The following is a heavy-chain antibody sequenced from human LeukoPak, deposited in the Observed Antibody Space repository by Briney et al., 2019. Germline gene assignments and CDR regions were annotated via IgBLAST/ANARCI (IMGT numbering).Heavy chain of an antibody. Sequence: PGGSLRLSCAASGFTFGSYAMHWVRQAPGKGLEYVSAISSNGGSTYYANSVKGRFTISRDNSKNTLYLQMGSPCAEYMAVYYCAIAKYSSGWFDYWGQGTLVTVSS. CDR1: GFTFGSYA. CDR2: ISSNGGST. D-gene: IGHD6-19*01. J-gene: IGHJ4*02. V-gene: IGHV3-64*01. CDR3: AIAKYSSGWFDY.